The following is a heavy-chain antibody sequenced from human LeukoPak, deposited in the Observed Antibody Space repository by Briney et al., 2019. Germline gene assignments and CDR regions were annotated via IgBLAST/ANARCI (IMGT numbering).Heavy chain of an antibody. CDR1: GGSISSGCYY. CDR3: ARVGVGATTVDY. V-gene: IGHV4-61*02. CDR2: IYTNGHT. Sequence: PSETLSLTCTVSGGSISSGCYYWSWIRQPAGKGLEWIGRIYTNGHTNYDPSLKSRVTISADTSKNQFSLNLSSVTAADTAVYYCARVGVGATTVDYWGQGTLVTVSS. J-gene: IGHJ4*02. D-gene: IGHD1-26*01.